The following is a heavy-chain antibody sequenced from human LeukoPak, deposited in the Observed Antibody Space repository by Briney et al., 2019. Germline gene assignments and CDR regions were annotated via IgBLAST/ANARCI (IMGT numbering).Heavy chain of an antibody. D-gene: IGHD3-22*01. J-gene: IGHJ4*02. CDR3: ARAIMGMIVSRYYFDY. Sequence: VASVEVSCKASGGTFSSYAISWVRQAPGQGLEWMGGIIPIFGTANYAQKFQGRVTITTDESTSTAYMELSSLRSEDTAVYYCARAIMGMIVSRYYFDYWGQGTLVTVSS. CDR2: IIPIFGTA. V-gene: IGHV1-69*05. CDR1: GGTFSSYA.